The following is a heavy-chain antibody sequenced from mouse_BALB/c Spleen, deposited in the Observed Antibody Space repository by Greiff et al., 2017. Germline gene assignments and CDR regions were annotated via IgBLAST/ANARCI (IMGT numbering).Heavy chain of an antibody. CDR3: ALNFYFDY. CDR2: INPSNGRT. CDR1: GYTFTNYW. V-gene: IGHV1S81*02. D-gene: IGHD1-3*01. Sequence: QVQLQQPGAELVKPGASVKLSCTASGYTFTNYWMHWVKQRPGQGLEWIGEINPSNGRTNYNEKFKSKATLTVDKSSSTAYMQLSSLTSEDSAVYYCALNFYFDYWGQGTTLTVSS. J-gene: IGHJ2*01.